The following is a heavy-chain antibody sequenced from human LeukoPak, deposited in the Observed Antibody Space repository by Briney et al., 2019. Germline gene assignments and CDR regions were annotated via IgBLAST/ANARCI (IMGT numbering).Heavy chain of an antibody. J-gene: IGHJ4*02. CDR3: ARAYYYGSGSYSPGFDY. D-gene: IGHD3-10*01. CDR1: GYTFTSYY. CDR2: INPSGGST. Sequence: GASVKVSCKASGYTFTSYYMHWVRHAPGQGLEWMGIINPSGGSTSYAQKFQGRVTMTRDTSTSTVYMELSSLRSEDTAVYYCARAYYYGSGSYSPGFDYWGQGTLVTVSS. V-gene: IGHV1-46*01.